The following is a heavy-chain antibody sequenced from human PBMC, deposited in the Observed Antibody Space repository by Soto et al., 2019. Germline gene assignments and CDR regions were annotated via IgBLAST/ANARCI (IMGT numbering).Heavy chain of an antibody. CDR2: MNPNSGNT. CDR3: ARGVSSYSDF. V-gene: IGHV1-8*01. J-gene: IGHJ4*02. CDR1: GYTFTDYD. D-gene: IGHD6-13*01. Sequence: QVQLVQSGAEVKKPGASVKVSCKASGYTFTDYDINWVRQAPGQGLEWMGWMNPNSGNTAYAQSFQGRVTLTRDASINTAYLELSSLASEDKAVYFCARGVSSYSDFWGQGTMVTVSS.